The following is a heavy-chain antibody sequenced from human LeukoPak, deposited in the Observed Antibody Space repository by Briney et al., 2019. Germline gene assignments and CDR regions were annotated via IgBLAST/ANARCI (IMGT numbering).Heavy chain of an antibody. V-gene: IGHV3-23*01. CDR1: GFTFINYA. Sequence: GGSLRLSCAASGFTFINYAMSWVRQAPGRGLERVSVICGNAACTLYADSVKGRFIISRDNSRNTMYLYLQMNSLRAEDTAVYYCARHLAISGSYPLDYWGQGTPVTVSS. CDR3: ARHLAISGSYPLDY. D-gene: IGHD2-2*02. J-gene: IGHJ4*02. CDR2: ICGNAACT.